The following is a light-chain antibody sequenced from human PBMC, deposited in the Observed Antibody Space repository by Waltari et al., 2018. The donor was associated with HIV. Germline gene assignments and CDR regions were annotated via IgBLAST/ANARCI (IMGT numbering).Light chain of an antibody. CDR3: QAWDSSTAV. Sequence: QPTQPPSVSVSPGQPANITCPGDKLGYNYACWYQQIPGQSPVLVIYQDNKRPSGIPERFSGSNSGNTATLTISGTQAMDEADYYCQAWDSSTAVFGGGTKLTVL. CDR2: QDN. J-gene: IGLJ2*01. V-gene: IGLV3-1*01. CDR1: KLGYNY.